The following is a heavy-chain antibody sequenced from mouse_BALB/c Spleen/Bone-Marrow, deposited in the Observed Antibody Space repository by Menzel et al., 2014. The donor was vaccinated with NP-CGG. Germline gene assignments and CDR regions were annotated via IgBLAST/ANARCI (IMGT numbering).Heavy chain of an antibody. CDR2: INPGSGGT. V-gene: IGHV1-54*01. J-gene: IGHJ3*01. Sequence: VQLQQSGAELVRPGTSVKVSCKASGHAFTNYLIEWVKQRPGQGLEWIGAINPGSGGTNYNEKFKGKATLTADKSSSTAYMQLSSLTSDDSAVYFCARGDYRYDGFAYWGQGTLVTVSA. CDR3: ARGDYRYDGFAY. CDR1: GHAFTNYL. D-gene: IGHD2-14*01.